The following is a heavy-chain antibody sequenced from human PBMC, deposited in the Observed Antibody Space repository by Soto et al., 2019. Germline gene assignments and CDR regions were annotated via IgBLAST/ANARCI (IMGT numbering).Heavy chain of an antibody. CDR2: IYWNDDK. V-gene: IGHV2-5*01. Sequence: QITLKESGPTLVKPTQTLTLTCTFSGFSLSTSGVGVGWIRQPPGKALEWLALIYWNDDKRYSPSLKSRLTITKATSKNQVVLTMPNMDPVDTATYYCAHSTTRWLQFSYFDYWGQGTLVTVSS. CDR3: AHSTTRWLQFSYFDY. J-gene: IGHJ4*02. D-gene: IGHD5-12*01. CDR1: GFSLSTSGVG.